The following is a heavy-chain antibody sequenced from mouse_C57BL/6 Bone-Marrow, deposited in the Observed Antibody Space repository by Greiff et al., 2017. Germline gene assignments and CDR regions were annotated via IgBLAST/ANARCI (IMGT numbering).Heavy chain of an antibody. J-gene: IGHJ3*01. CDR1: GYTFTSYG. V-gene: IGHV1-81*01. Sequence: VQLQQSGAELARPGASVKLSCKASGYTFTSYGISWVKQRPGQGLEWIGEIYPRSGNTYYNEKFKGKATLTADKSSSTAYMELRSLTSEDSAVYFCAGAPLFAYWGQGTLVTVSA. CDR3: AGAPLFAY. CDR2: IYPRSGNT.